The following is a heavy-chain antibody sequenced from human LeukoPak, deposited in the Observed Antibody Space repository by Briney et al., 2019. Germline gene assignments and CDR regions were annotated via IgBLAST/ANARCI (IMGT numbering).Heavy chain of an antibody. CDR3: AKDRVVRGVMGAGGY. J-gene: IGHJ4*02. D-gene: IGHD3-10*01. Sequence: PSETLSLTCTVSGGSISSSSFYWGWFRQPPGKGLEWIGSIYYSGSTYYNPSLKSRVTISVDTSKNQFSLKLNSVTAADTAVYYCAKDRVVRGVMGAGGYWGQGTLVTVSS. CDR1: GGSISSSSFY. CDR2: IYYSGST. V-gene: IGHV4-39*02.